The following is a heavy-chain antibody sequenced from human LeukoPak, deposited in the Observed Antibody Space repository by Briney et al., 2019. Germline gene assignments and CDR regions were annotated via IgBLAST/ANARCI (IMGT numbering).Heavy chain of an antibody. Sequence: PGGSLRLSCAASGFTFSSYSMNWVRQAPGKGLEWVSSISSSSSYIYYADSVKGRFTISRDNAKNSLYLQMNSLRAEDTAVYYCARDDIRVGARPFDYWGQGTLVTVSS. V-gene: IGHV3-21*01. CDR3: ARDDIRVGARPFDY. CDR1: GFTFSSYS. CDR2: ISSSSSYI. J-gene: IGHJ4*02. D-gene: IGHD1-26*01.